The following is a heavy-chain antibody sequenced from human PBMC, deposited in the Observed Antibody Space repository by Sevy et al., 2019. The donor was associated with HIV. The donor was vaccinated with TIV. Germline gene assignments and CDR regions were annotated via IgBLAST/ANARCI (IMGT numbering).Heavy chain of an antibody. CDR1: GFTFSKYS. V-gene: IGHV3-23*01. CDR2: LSFGCGEI. D-gene: IGHD2-8*01. Sequence: GGSLRLSCPASGFTFSKYSMSWVRQPPGKGLEWVSTLSFGCGEINYANSVKGRFTISRDNSKSSVYLQMNNLRPEDTAVYYCAREGCTKPHDYWGQGTLVIVSS. CDR3: AREGCTKPHDY. J-gene: IGHJ4*02.